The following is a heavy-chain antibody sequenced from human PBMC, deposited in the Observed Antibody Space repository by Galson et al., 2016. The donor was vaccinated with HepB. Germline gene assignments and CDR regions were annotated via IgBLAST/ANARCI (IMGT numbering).Heavy chain of an antibody. D-gene: IGHD5-12*01. V-gene: IGHV1-69*06. Sequence: SVKVSCKASGGIFTSYDVSWVRQAPGQRPEWMGAIIPVFGSTHYAEKFQGRVTITADNSTSTAYMEMSSLTSHDTGIYFCARQKSGLFFIDSWGRGTLVTVSS. J-gene: IGHJ4*02. CDR2: IIPVFGST. CDR1: GGIFTSYD. CDR3: ARQKSGLFFIDS.